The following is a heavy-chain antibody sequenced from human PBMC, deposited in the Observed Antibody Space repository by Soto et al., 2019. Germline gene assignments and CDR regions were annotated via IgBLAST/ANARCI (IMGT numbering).Heavy chain of an antibody. Sequence: GVSLRLSCAASGFTFNNYDMLWVRQAPGKGLEWVSTFGSAGDIYYSDSVKGRFTISRDNARNSLYLQMNSLRAADTAVYYCARGGPNWDYYFYGMDVWGQGTTVTVSS. V-gene: IGHV3-13*01. CDR3: ARGGPNWDYYFYGMDV. CDR1: GFTFNNYD. J-gene: IGHJ6*02. CDR2: FGSAGDI. D-gene: IGHD3-16*01.